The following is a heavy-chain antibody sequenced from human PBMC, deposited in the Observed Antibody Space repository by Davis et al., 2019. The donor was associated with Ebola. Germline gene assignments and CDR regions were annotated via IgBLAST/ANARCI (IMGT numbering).Heavy chain of an antibody. D-gene: IGHD6-6*01. Sequence: ASVKVSCKASGYTFTSYSISWVRQAPGQGLEWMGWISAYNGNTNYAQKLQGRVTITTDTSTSTAYMELRSLRSDDTAVYYCARDKYSRTEYYYYYGIDVWGPGTTVTVSS. CDR3: ARDKYSRTEYYYYYGIDV. V-gene: IGHV1-18*01. CDR1: GYTFTSYS. J-gene: IGHJ6*02. CDR2: ISAYNGNT.